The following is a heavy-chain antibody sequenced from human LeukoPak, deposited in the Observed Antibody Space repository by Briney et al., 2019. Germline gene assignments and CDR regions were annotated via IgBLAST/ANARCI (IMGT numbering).Heavy chain of an antibody. V-gene: IGHV4-59*08. J-gene: IGHJ4*02. Sequence: SETLSLTCTVSDDSITIYYWSWIRQPPGKGLEWIGYIDHTGSTNYNPSLKSRVTISRDTSKNQFSLKLSSVTAADTAVYYCARHGFDWLFRYWGQGTLVTVSS. CDR3: ARHGFDWLFRY. D-gene: IGHD3-9*01. CDR1: DDSITIYY. CDR2: IDHTGST.